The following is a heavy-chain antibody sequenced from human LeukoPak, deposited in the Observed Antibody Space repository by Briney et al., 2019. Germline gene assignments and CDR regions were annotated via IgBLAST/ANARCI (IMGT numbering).Heavy chain of an antibody. CDR1: GFTFSSYA. J-gene: IGHJ6*02. CDR3: AKEGYCSSTSCYSYYYYGMDV. Sequence: GGSLRLSCAASGFTFSSYAMSWVRQAPGKGLEWVSAISGSGGSTYYADSVKGRFTISRDNSKNTLYLQMNSLRAEDTAVYYCAKEGYCSSTSCYSYYYYGMDVWGQGATVTVYS. D-gene: IGHD2-2*02. V-gene: IGHV3-23*01. CDR2: ISGSGGST.